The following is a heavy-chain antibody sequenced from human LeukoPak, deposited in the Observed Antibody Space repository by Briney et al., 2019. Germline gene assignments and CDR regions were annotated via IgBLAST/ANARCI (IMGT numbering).Heavy chain of an antibody. J-gene: IGHJ3*02. D-gene: IGHD5-24*01. CDR1: GGSFSGDY. Sequence: PSETLSLTCAVYGGSFSGDYWNWIRQPPGKGLEWIGEINHSGSPNYNPSLKSRVTISVDASKNQFSLKLSSVTAADTAVYYCARGFRGYIAFDIWGQGTMVTVSS. V-gene: IGHV4-34*01. CDR2: INHSGSP. CDR3: ARGFRGYIAFDI.